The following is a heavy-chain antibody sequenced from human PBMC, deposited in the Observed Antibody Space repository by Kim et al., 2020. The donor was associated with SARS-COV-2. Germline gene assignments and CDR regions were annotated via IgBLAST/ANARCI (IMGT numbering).Heavy chain of an antibody. CDR2: ISWNSGNV. CDR3: AKSRITMFQGVLYGM. J-gene: IGHJ6*01. Sequence: GGSLRLSCAASGFTFDDYAMHWVRQAPGKGLEWVSGISWNSGNVGYADSVKGRFTISRAHAKNSLYLQMNSQRTEDTALYYCAKSRITMFQGVLYGM. D-gene: IGHD3-10*01. V-gene: IGHV3-9*01. CDR1: GFTFDDYA.